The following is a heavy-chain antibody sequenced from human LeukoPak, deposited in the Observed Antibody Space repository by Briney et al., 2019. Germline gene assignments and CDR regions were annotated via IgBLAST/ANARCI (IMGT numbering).Heavy chain of an antibody. CDR3: ARTVAAADNYYYYYMDV. J-gene: IGHJ6*03. CDR1: GGTFSSYA. Sequence: SVKVSCKASGGTFSSYAISWVRQAPGQGLEWMGGIIPIFGTANYAQKFQGRVTITTDESTGTAYMELSSLRSEDTAVYYCARTVAAADNYYYYYMDVWGKGTTVTVSS. CDR2: IIPIFGTA. D-gene: IGHD6-13*01. V-gene: IGHV1-69*05.